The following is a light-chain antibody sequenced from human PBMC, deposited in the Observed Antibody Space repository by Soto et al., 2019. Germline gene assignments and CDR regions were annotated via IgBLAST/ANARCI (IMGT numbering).Light chain of an antibody. V-gene: IGKV1-8*01. J-gene: IGKJ1*01. CDR1: QGISSY. CDR2: AAS. Sequence: AIRMTQSPSSFSASTGDGVTITCRASQGISSYLAWYQQKPGKAPKLLIYAASTLQSGVPSRFSGSGSGTDFTLTISCLQSEDFATYFCQQYDSYSRTFGQGNKVEIK. CDR3: QQYDSYSRT.